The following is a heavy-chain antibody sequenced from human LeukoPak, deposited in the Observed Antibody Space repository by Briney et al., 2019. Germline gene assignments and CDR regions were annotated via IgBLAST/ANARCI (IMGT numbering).Heavy chain of an antibody. CDR2: ISSSSSYI. Sequence: GGSLRLSCAASGFTFSSYSMNWVRQAPGKGLEWVSSISSSSSYIYYADSVKGRFTISRDNAKNSLYLQMNSLRAEDTAVYYCARDSKDFWSGYYGGSPLEYWGQGTLVTVSS. CDR3: ARDSKDFWSGYYGGSPLEY. D-gene: IGHD3-3*01. V-gene: IGHV3-21*01. CDR1: GFTFSSYS. J-gene: IGHJ4*02.